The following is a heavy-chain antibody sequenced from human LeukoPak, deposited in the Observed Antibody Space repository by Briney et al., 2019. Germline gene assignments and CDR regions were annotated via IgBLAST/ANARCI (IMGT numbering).Heavy chain of an antibody. CDR2: ISSSSSTI. V-gene: IGHV3-48*01. CDR3: ARDRLLYYYDSGPTGHFQH. Sequence: PGGSLRLSCAASGFTFSSYSMNWVRQAPGKGLEWVSYISSSSSTIYYADSVKGRFTISRDNAKNSLYLQMNSLRADDTAVYYCARDRLLYYYDSGPTGHFQHWGQGTLVTV. D-gene: IGHD3-22*01. CDR1: GFTFSSYS. J-gene: IGHJ1*01.